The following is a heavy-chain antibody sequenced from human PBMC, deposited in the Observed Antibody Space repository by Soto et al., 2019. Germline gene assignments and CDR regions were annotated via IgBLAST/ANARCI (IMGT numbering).Heavy chain of an antibody. CDR3: AREGGDCNGGGCRYFDY. CDR2: INTASYI. Sequence: EVLLVESGGGLVKPGGSLRLSCAASGFTFSTYSMNWVRQAPGKGLEWVSSINTASYIYYADSVQGRFTISRDDAKNSLYLQMNSLRDEDTAVYYCAREGGDCNGGGCRYFDYWGQGTLVTVSS. J-gene: IGHJ4*02. CDR1: GFTFSTYS. V-gene: IGHV3-21*01. D-gene: IGHD2-15*01.